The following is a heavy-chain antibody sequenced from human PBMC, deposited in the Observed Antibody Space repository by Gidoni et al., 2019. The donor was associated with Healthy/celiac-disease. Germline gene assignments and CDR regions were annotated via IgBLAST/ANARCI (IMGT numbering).Heavy chain of an antibody. CDR3: ATSWRLEGPGFDY. D-gene: IGHD6-25*01. J-gene: IGHJ4*01. CDR2: ISVSCGST. Sequence: VQLLESGGGVVQPGGSLRRTCASSGVTFRSYAIIWVRQSLGKGLECVSVISVSCGSTYYADSLKGLFTISIANPNNTLYLQMNSLSAEDTSVYYCATSWRLEGPGFDYWGHGPLVIVSS. V-gene: IGHV3-23*01. CDR1: GVTFRSYA.